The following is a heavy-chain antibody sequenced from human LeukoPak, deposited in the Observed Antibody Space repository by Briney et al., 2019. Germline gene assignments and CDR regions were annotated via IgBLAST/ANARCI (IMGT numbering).Heavy chain of an antibody. CDR2: IYSGGST. J-gene: IGHJ4*02. CDR1: GFTVSSNY. Sequence: GGSLRLSCAASGFTVSSNYMSWVRQAPGKGLEWVSVIYSGGSTYYADSVKGRFTISRDNSKNTLYLQMNSLRAEDTAVYYCARSADSSGPYFDYWGQGTLVTVSS. D-gene: IGHD3-22*01. V-gene: IGHV3-66*01. CDR3: ARSADSSGPYFDY.